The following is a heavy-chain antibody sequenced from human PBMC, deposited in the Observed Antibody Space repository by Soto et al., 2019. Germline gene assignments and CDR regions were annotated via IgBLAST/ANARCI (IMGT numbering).Heavy chain of an antibody. D-gene: IGHD3-22*01. CDR1: GGSISSGDYY. CDR3: ARASYYDSSGLNDY. V-gene: IGHV4-30-4*01. CDR2: IYYSGST. J-gene: IGHJ4*02. Sequence: SSETLSLTCTVSGGSISSGDYYWSWICQPPGKGLEWIGYIYYSGSTYYNPSLKSRVTISVDTSKNQFSLKLSSVTAADTAVYYCARASYYDSSGLNDYWGQGTLVTVSS.